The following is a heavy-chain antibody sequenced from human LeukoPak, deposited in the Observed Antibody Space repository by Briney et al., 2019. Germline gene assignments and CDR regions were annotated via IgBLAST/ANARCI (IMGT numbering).Heavy chain of an antibody. J-gene: IGHJ3*02. CDR3: ARVSKKLRGAFDI. D-gene: IGHD1-1*01. Sequence: ASVKVSCKASGYTFTGYYMHWVRQAPGQGLEWMGWINPNSGGTNYAQKFQGRVTMTRDTSISTAYMELSRLRSDDTAVYYCARVSKKLRGAFDIWGQGTMVTASS. V-gene: IGHV1-2*02. CDR2: INPNSGGT. CDR1: GYTFTGYY.